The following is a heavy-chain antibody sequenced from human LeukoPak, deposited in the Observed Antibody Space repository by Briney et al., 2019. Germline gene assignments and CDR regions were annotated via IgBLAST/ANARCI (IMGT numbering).Heavy chain of an antibody. J-gene: IGHJ1*01. CDR1: AGSIISGANY. CDR3: ARAPSVDWYKFQL. D-gene: IGHD1-14*01. V-gene: IGHV4-31*03. Sequence: YPSQTLSLTCTVSAGSIISGANYWSWIRQRPGRGLEWIGYIYSSGHTYHNPSLRSRVLLSVDTSKRQLSLKLTSVTAADTAVYYCARAPSVDWYKFQLWGQGTLVTVSS. CDR2: IYSSGHT.